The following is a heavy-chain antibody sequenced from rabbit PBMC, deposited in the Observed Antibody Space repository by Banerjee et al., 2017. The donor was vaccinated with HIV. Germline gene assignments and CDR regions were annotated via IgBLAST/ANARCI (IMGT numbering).Heavy chain of an antibody. D-gene: IGHD8-1*01. CDR3: ARAVYVGRGYGDL. J-gene: IGHJ4*01. CDR1: GFSFSSSYY. Sequence: QSLEESGGDLVKPGASLTLTCTASGFSFSSSYYMCWVRQAPGKRPEWIACIYNGDGSTNYASWVNGRFTISKTSSTTVTLQMTSLTVADTAIYFCARAVYVGRGYGDLWGQGTLVTVS. CDR2: IYNGDGST. V-gene: IGHV1S40*01.